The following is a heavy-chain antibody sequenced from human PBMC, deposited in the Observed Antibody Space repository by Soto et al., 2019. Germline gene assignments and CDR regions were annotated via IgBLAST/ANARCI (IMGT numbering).Heavy chain of an antibody. CDR3: ARPEIPTRSSDYDYPFDL. V-gene: IGHV4-59*12. J-gene: IGHJ5*02. Sequence: SETLSLTCTVSGGSISSYYWSWIRQPPGKGLEWIGYIYYSGSTNYNPSLKSRVTISVDKSTSTAYLEWNSLKASDTAMYFCARPEIPTRSSDYDYPFDLWGQGTLVTVSS. CDR1: GGSISSYY. D-gene: IGHD3-22*01. CDR2: IYYSGST.